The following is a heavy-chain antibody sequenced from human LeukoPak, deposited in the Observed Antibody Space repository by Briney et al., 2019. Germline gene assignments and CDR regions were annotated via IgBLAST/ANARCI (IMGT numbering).Heavy chain of an antibody. CDR2: ITSSSSTI. D-gene: IGHD4-17*01. Sequence: GGSLRLSCAASGFTFTSYNMNWVRQAPGKGLEWVSYITSSSSTIYYADSVKGRFTISRDNAKNSLFLQMNSLRDEDTAVYYCARDMYYGDYEIDYWGQGTLVTVSS. CDR1: GFTFTSYN. CDR3: ARDMYYGDYEIDY. J-gene: IGHJ4*02. V-gene: IGHV3-48*02.